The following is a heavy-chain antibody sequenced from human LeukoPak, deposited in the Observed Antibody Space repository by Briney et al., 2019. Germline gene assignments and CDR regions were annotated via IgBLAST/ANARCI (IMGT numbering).Heavy chain of an antibody. Sequence: PSETLSITCAVYGGSFSGYYWSWIRQPPGKGLERIGEINHSGSTNYNPSLKSRVTISVDTSKNQFSLKLSSVTAADTAVYYCARGRGYYYDSSGYPGDYFDYWGQGTLVTVSS. D-gene: IGHD3-22*01. V-gene: IGHV4-34*01. CDR2: INHSGST. CDR3: ARGRGYYYDSSGYPGDYFDY. CDR1: GGSFSGYY. J-gene: IGHJ4*02.